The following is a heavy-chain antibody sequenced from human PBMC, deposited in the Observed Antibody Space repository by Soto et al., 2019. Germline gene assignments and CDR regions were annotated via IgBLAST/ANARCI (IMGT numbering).Heavy chain of an antibody. CDR1: GASLSSDHHY. J-gene: IGHJ4*02. CDR2: IYYSANT. D-gene: IGHD5-18*01. Sequence: PSQTLSLTCSLSGASLSSDHHYWGWIRQTPGKGLEWSGRIYYSANTYYNPSLKSRLTISVDTSKSEFSLSLRSVTAADSAMYFCAGQGRYTSGYFPRYIDQWGQGTRVTVSS. CDR3: AGQGRYTSGYFPRYIDQ. V-gene: IGHV4-39*01.